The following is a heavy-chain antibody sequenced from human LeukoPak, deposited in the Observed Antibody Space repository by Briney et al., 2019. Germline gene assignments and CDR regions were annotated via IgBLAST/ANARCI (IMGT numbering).Heavy chain of an antibody. D-gene: IGHD6-6*01. J-gene: IGHJ4*02. CDR3: AREPTDEAPQEGSFDY. V-gene: IGHV1-18*01. Sequence: ASVKVSCKASGYTFTSYGISWVRQAPGQGLEWMGWISAYNGNTNYAQKLQSRVTMTTDTSTSTAYMELRSLRSDDTAVYYCAREPTDEAPQEGSFDYWGQGTLVTVSS. CDR1: GYTFTSYG. CDR2: ISAYNGNT.